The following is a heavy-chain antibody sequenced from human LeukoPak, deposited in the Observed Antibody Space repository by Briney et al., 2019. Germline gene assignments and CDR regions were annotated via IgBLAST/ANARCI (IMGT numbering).Heavy chain of an antibody. V-gene: IGHV1-2*02. CDR2: INPNSGGT. CDR3: AHVSRHGELSNAFDI. Sequence: ASVKVSCKASGYTFTSYGISWVRQAPGQGLEWMGWINPNSGGTNYAQKFQGRVAMTRDTSISTAYMELSRLRSDDTAVYYCAHVSRHGELSNAFDIWGQGTMVTVSS. CDR1: GYTFTSYG. D-gene: IGHD1-7*01. J-gene: IGHJ3*02.